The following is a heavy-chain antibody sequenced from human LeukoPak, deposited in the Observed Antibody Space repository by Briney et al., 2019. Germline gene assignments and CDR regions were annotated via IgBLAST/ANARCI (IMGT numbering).Heavy chain of an antibody. CDR2: FDPEDGET. CDR3: ATGGRVAGAFDI. Sequence: ASVKVSCKVSGYTLTELSMHWVRQAPGKGLEWMGGFDPEDGETIYAQKFQGRVTMTEDTSTDTAYMELSSLRSEDTAVYYCATGGRVAGAFDIWGQGTMVTVFS. J-gene: IGHJ3*02. CDR1: GYTLTELS. V-gene: IGHV1-24*01. D-gene: IGHD6-19*01.